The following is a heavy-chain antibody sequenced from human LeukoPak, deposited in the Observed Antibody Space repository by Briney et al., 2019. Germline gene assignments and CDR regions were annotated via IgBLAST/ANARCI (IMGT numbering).Heavy chain of an antibody. J-gene: IGHJ4*02. V-gene: IGHV4-59*08. CDR3: ASSMAVAGFDY. CDR2: IYYSGST. Sequence: SETLTLTCTVSGGSISSYYWSWIRQPPGKGLEWIGYIYYSGSTNYNPSLKSRVTISVDTSKNQFSLKLSSVTAADTAVYYCASSMAVAGFDYWGQGTLVTVSS. CDR1: GGSISSYY. D-gene: IGHD6-19*01.